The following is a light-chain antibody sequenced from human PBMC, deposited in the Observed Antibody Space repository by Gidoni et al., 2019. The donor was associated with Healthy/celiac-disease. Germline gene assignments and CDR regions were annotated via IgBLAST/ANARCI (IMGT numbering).Light chain of an antibody. V-gene: IGKV1-5*03. J-gene: IGKJ4*01. Sequence: DIQMTQSPSTLSASVGDRVTITCRASQSISSWLAWYQQKPGKAPKLLIYKASSLESGVPSRFSGSGSGTEFTLTISSLQPDYFATYYCQQYNKVSTFGGGTKVEIK. CDR3: QQYNKVST. CDR1: QSISSW. CDR2: KAS.